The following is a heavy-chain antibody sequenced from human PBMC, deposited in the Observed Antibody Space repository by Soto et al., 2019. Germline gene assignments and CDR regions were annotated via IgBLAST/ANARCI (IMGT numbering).Heavy chain of an antibody. CDR1: GFTFSSYW. D-gene: IGHD2-15*01. Sequence: GGSLRLSCAASGFTFSSYWMSWVRQAPGKGLEWVANIKQDGSEKYYVDSVKGRFTISRDNAKNSLYLQMNSLRAEDTAVYYCARENNCSGGSCYSVTYYYYYMDVWGKGTTVTVSS. CDR3: ARENNCSGGSCYSVTYYYYYMDV. V-gene: IGHV3-7*01. J-gene: IGHJ6*03. CDR2: IKQDGSEK.